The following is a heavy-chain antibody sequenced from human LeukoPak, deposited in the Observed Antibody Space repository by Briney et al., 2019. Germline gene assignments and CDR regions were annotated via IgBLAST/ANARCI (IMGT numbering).Heavy chain of an antibody. D-gene: IGHD3-10*01. CDR3: ARGYYGSGSHCCHMDA. J-gene: IGHJ6*03. CDR1: GGSISSYY. Sequence: SETLSLTCTVSGGSISSYYWSWIRQPPGKGLEWIGEINHSGSTNYNSSLKSRVTISVDTSKNQFSLKLSSVTAADTAVYYCARGYYGSGSHCCHMDAWGKGTTITVS. V-gene: IGHV4-34*01. CDR2: INHSGST.